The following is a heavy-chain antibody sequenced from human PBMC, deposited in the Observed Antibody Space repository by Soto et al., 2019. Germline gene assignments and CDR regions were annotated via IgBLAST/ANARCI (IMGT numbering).Heavy chain of an antibody. D-gene: IGHD6-13*01. V-gene: IGHV4-61*05. Sequence: PSETLSLTCTVSGGSISSSSYYWGWIRQPPGKGLEWIGYIYYSGSTNYNPSLKSRVTISVDTSKNQFSLKLSSVTAADTAVYYCARVRVIAAAGTDVYYFDYWGQGTLVTVYS. J-gene: IGHJ4*02. CDR1: GGSISSSSYY. CDR3: ARVRVIAAAGTDVYYFDY. CDR2: IYYSGST.